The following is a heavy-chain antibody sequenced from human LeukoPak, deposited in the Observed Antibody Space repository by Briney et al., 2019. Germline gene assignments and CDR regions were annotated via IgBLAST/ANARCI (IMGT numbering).Heavy chain of an antibody. CDR1: GVTFSNYA. V-gene: IGHV3-23*01. J-gene: IGHJ4*02. CDR2: LRGDGET. Sequence: GASLRLSCAASGVTFSNYAMSWVRQAPAGGLEWVSSLRGDGETFYADSVKGRFTLSRDDSRNTVYLQLNNLRVEDTAVYYCAKASRVSNADAVLWGQGTLVTVSS. D-gene: IGHD1-1*01. CDR3: AKASRVSNADAVL.